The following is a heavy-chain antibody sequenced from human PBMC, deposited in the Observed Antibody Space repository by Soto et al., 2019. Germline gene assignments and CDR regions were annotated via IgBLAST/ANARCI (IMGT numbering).Heavy chain of an antibody. CDR3: AREGGYSGYDLDY. V-gene: IGHV1-8*01. J-gene: IGHJ4*02. D-gene: IGHD5-12*01. CDR2: MNPNSGNT. CDR1: GGTFSSYD. Sequence: GASVKVSCKASGGTFSSYDINWVRQATGPGLEWMGWMNPNSGNTGYAQKFQGRVTMTRNTSINTAYMELSSLRSEDTAVYFCAREGGYSGYDLDYWGPGTLVTVSS.